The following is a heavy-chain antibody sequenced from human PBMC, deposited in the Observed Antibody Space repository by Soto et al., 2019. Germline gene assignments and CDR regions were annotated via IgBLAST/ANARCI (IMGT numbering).Heavy chain of an antibody. J-gene: IGHJ6*02. CDR1: GYTFTRSG. CDR2: ISTYNGDT. Sequence: PVKVSCKASGYTFTRSGISWVRQAPGQENERMGWISTYNGDTNYAQTFQGRVTMTTDTSTSTVHMEVRSLRSDDTAVYYCVREGVARQYHNGIDVWGQGTPVTCSS. D-gene: IGHD5-12*01. CDR3: VREGVARQYHNGIDV. V-gene: IGHV1-18*01.